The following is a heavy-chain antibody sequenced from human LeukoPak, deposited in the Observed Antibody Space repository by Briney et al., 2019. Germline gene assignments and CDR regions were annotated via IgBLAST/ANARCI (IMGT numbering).Heavy chain of an antibody. CDR3: ARQGRYCSGGSCYPRFDY. V-gene: IGHV4-34*01. J-gene: IGHJ4*02. D-gene: IGHD2-15*01. Sequence: SETLSLTCAVYGGSFSGYYWSWIRQPPGKGLEWLGEINHSGSTNYNPSLKSRVTISVDTSKNQFSLKLSSVTAADTAVYYCARQGRYCSGGSCYPRFDYWGQGTLVTVSS. CDR1: GGSFSGYY. CDR2: INHSGST.